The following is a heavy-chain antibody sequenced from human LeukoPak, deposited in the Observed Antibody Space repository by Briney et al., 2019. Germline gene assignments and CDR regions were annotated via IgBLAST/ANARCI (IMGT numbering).Heavy chain of an antibody. J-gene: IGHJ4*02. CDR2: IDTNTRNP. CDR3: ARQELLWFGERPSDY. D-gene: IGHD3-10*01. Sequence: VKVTCKGSGWTFTKYAMNWVGQAPGQGGEGVGGIDTNTRNPTYAQGFTGRFVFSLDTSVSTAYLQISSLKAEDTALYYCARQELLWFGERPSDYWGQGTLVTVSS. V-gene: IGHV7-4-1*02. CDR1: GWTFTKYA.